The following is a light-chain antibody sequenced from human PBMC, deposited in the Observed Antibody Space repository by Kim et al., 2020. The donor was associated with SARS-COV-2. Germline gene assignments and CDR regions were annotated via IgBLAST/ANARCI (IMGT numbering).Light chain of an antibody. CDR1: QSVSSSY. CDR3: QQDYNLPWT. J-gene: IGKJ1*01. CDR2: GAS. Sequence: SPRERASLSSRASQSVSSSYLSWYQQKPGQAPRLLIYGASTRATGIPARFSGSGSGTDFTLTISSLQPEDFAVYYCQQDYNLPWTFGQGTKVDIK. V-gene: IGKV3D-7*01.